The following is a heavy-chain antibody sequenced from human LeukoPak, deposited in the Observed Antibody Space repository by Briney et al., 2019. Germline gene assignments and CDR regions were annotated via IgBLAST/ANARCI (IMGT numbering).Heavy chain of an antibody. V-gene: IGHV3-23*01. Sequence: GGSLRLSCAASGFTFSTYGMTWVRQAPGKGLEWVSSISGSGGSTYYVDSVKGRFTISRDNSKNTLYLQMNSLRAEDTAVYYCAKVKWYYYDSSGYGYFDYWGQGTLVTVSS. J-gene: IGHJ4*02. D-gene: IGHD3-22*01. CDR1: GFTFSTYG. CDR2: ISGSGGST. CDR3: AKVKWYYYDSSGYGYFDY.